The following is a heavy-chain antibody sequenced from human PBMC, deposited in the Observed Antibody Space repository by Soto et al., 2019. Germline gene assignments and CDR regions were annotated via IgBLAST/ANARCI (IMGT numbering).Heavy chain of an antibody. D-gene: IGHD3-10*01. CDR1: GYTFTGYY. V-gene: IGHV1-2*04. CDR3: ARDRGGITMVRGVVPYNWFDP. J-gene: IGHJ5*02. Sequence: ASVKVSCKASGYTFTGYYMHWVRQAPGQGLEWMGWINPNSGGTNYAQKFQGWVTMTRDTSISTAYMELSRLRSDDTADYYCARDRGGITMVRGVVPYNWFDPWGQGTLVTVSS. CDR2: INPNSGGT.